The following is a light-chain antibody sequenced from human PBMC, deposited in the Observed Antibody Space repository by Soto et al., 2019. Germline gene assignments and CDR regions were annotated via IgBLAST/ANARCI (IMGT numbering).Light chain of an antibody. CDR1: QNINNW. J-gene: IGKJ1*01. Sequence: DIQMTQSPSTLSAFVGDRVTITCRASQNINNWLAWYRQQPGKAPHLLIYKASNLQGGVHSRFSGSGSGTEFTLTITSLQPEAFAIYYCEQYYNSPVTFGQEIKVEVK. V-gene: IGKV1-5*03. CDR2: KAS. CDR3: EQYYNSPVT.